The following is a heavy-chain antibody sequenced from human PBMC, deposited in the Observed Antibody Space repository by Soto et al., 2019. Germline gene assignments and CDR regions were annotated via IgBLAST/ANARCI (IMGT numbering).Heavy chain of an antibody. CDR1: GFTFSNYW. Sequence: EVQLEESGGDLVQPGGSLRLSCAASGFTFSNYWMHWVRQAPGKWLVWVSRINTDGGTTTYAESVKGRFTISRDNARNTLYLQMNSLRPEDTALYYCVRVGSGTYSWRDPWGQGTLVTVSS. J-gene: IGHJ5*02. CDR3: VRVGSGTYSWRDP. CDR2: INTDGGTT. D-gene: IGHD1-26*01. V-gene: IGHV3-74*01.